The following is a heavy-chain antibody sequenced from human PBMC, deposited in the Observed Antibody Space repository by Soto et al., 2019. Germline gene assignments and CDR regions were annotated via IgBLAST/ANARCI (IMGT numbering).Heavy chain of an antibody. CDR1: GFAFSTYA. D-gene: IGHD3-3*01. V-gene: IGHV3-23*01. CDR3: AKDRGGFLGWVLRNYGMDV. Sequence: EEQLLESGGGLVRPGGSLRLSCTASGFAFSTYAMNWVRQAPGKGLEWVSAISGSGLNTSVADSVRGRFTVSRDNSKNTGFMEMNGLTAEDTAVYYCAKDRGGFLGWVLRNYGMDVWGQGTTVTVSA. J-gene: IGHJ6*01. CDR2: ISGSGLNT.